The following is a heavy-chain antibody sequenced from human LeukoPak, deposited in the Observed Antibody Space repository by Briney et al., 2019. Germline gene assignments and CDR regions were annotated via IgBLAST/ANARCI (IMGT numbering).Heavy chain of an antibody. CDR1: GDSISYFY. Sequence: SETLSLTCSVSGDSISYFYWSWIRRAAGKGLEWIGRMSSSGNNDYNASLKSRVTMSVDTSKNQLSLKVISVTAADTAVYYCARVASGWYDGAFDIWGQGTMVTVSS. CDR2: MSSSGNN. J-gene: IGHJ3*02. CDR3: ARVASGWYDGAFDI. D-gene: IGHD6-19*01. V-gene: IGHV4-4*07.